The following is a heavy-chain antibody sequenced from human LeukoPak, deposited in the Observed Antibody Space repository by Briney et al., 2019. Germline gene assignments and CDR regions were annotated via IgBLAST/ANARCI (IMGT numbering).Heavy chain of an antibody. CDR3: ARSLVTYYYDSSGYEGHYYYYYYMDV. CDR2: MNPNSGNT. J-gene: IGHJ6*03. Sequence: ASVKVSCKASGYTFTSYDINWVRQATGQGLEWMGWMNPNSGNTGYAQKFQGRVTITRNTSISTAYMELSSLRSEDTAVYYCARSLVTYYYDSSGYEGHYYYYYYMDVWGKGTTVTVSS. CDR1: GYTFTSYD. V-gene: IGHV1-8*03. D-gene: IGHD3-22*01.